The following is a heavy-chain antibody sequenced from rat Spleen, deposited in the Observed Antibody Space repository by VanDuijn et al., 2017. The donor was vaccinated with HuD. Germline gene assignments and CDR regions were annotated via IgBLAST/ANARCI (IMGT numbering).Heavy chain of an antibody. CDR2: ISYDGGST. CDR1: GFTFSDYY. J-gene: IGHJ2*01. CDR3: TRGDYGGYLSFDY. V-gene: IGHV5-20*01. Sequence: EVQLVESGGGLVQPGRSLKLSCAASGFTFSDYYMAWVRQAPTKGLEWVASISYDGGSTYYPDSVKGRFTISRDNAKSTLYLQMNSLRSEDTATYYCTRGDYGGYLSFDYWGQGVMVTVSS. D-gene: IGHD1-11*01.